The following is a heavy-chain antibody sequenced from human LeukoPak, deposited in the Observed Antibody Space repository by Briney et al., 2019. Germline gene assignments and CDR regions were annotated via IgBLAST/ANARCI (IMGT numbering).Heavy chain of an antibody. CDR1: GFTLSSYA. D-gene: IGHD6-13*01. CDR2: ISGSGGST. V-gene: IGHV3-23*01. Sequence: GGSLRLSCAASGFTLSSYAMSWVRQAPGKGLEWVSAISGSGGSTYYADSVKGRFTISRDNSKNTLYLQMNSLRAEDTAVYYCARGSPAAHDAFDIWGQGTMVTVSS. J-gene: IGHJ3*02. CDR3: ARGSPAAHDAFDI.